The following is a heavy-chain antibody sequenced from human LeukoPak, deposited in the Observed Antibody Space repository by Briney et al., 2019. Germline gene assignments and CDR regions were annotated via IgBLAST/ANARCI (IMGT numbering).Heavy chain of an antibody. CDR3: AKDALAAAGVYYFDY. J-gene: IGHJ4*02. CDR2: ISGSGGST. Sequence: PGGSLRLSCAASGFTFSSYAMSWARQAPGKGLEWVSAISGSGGSTYYADSVKGRFTISRGNSKNTLYLQMNSLRAEDTAVYYCAKDALAAAGVYYFDYWGQGTLVTVSS. D-gene: IGHD6-13*01. CDR1: GFTFSSYA. V-gene: IGHV3-23*01.